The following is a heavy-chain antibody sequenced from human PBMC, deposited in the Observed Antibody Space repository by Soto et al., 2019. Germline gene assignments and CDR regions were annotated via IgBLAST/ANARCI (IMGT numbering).Heavy chain of an antibody. CDR3: ARFNGGFYPSWFDP. CDR1: GGSISGYY. Sequence: SETLSLTCTVSGGSISGYYCSWIRQSPGEGLEWIGYMYYSGSTNYNPSLRSRVTISVDTSKKQFSLELRSVTAADTAVYYCARFNGGFYPSWFDPWGQGTLVTVSS. D-gene: IGHD3-16*01. J-gene: IGHJ5*02. CDR2: MYYSGST. V-gene: IGHV4-59*01.